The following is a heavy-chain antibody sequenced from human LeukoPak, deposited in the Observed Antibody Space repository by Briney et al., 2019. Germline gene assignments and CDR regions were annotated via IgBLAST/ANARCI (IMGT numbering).Heavy chain of an antibody. D-gene: IGHD3-3*01. CDR1: GFTFSSYG. V-gene: IGHV3-66*01. J-gene: IGHJ5*02. CDR3: ARGYYDFWSGNNWFDP. CDR2: IYSGGST. Sequence: GRSLRLSCGASGFTFSSYGMHWVRQAPGKGLEWVSVIYSGGSTYYADSVKGRFTISRDNSKNTLYLQMNSLRAEDTAVYYCARGYYDFWSGNNWFDPWGQGTLVTVSS.